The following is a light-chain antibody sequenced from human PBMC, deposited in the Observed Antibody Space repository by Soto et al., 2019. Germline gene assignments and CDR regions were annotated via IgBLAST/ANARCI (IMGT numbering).Light chain of an antibody. Sequence: EIVLTQSPGTLSLSPGERATLSCRASQSVSSSYLAWYQQKPGQAPRLLIYGASSRATGIPDGFSGSGSGTDFTLTISRLEPEDFAVYYCQPYGSSPPYTFGQGTKLEIK. J-gene: IGKJ2*01. CDR2: GAS. CDR1: QSVSSSY. V-gene: IGKV3-20*01. CDR3: QPYGSSPPYT.